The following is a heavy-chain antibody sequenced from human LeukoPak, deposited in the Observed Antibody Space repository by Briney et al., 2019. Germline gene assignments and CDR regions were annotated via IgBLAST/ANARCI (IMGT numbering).Heavy chain of an antibody. CDR3: ARADGYYDSSGYPDY. CDR1: GYTFTGYY. V-gene: IGHV1-2*02. Sequence: ASVKVSCKASGYTFTGYYLHWMRQAPGQGLEWMGWINPNSGGTNYAQKFQGRVTMTRDTSISTAYMELSRLRSDDTAVYYCARADGYYDSSGYPDYWGQGTLVTVSS. CDR2: INPNSGGT. D-gene: IGHD3-22*01. J-gene: IGHJ4*02.